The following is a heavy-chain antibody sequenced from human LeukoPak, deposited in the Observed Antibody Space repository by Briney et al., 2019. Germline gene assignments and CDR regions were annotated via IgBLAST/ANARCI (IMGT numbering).Heavy chain of an antibody. D-gene: IGHD6-19*01. CDR1: GYAFTCHH. V-gene: IGHV1-2*02. Sequence: ASVRVSCKTSGYAFTCHHMHWVRQPPGQGLEWMGWINPNSGGTTDAEKFQVRVTMTGDTSISTAYMELSRLTSDDTGVYYCARDFRISGWFRSPWDFDYGGQGTLVTVSS. CDR2: INPNSGGT. J-gene: IGHJ4*02. CDR3: ARDFRISGWFRSPWDFDY.